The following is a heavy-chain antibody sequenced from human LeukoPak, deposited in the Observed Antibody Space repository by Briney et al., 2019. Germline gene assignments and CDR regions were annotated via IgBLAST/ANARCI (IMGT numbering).Heavy chain of an antibody. CDR3: ARGGWELLNWFDP. D-gene: IGHD1-26*01. CDR2: INPNSGGT. J-gene: IGHJ5*02. CDR1: GYTFTGYY. V-gene: IGHV1-2*04. Sequence: GASVRVSCKASGYTFTGYYMHWVRQAPGQGLEWMGWINPNSGGTNYAQKFQGWVTMTRDTSISTAYMELSRLRSDDTAVYYCARGGWELLNWFDPWGQGTLVTVSS.